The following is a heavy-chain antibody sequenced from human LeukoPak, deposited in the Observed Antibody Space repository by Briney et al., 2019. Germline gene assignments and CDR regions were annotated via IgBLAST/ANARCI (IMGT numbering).Heavy chain of an antibody. D-gene: IGHD5-24*01. Sequence: GGSLRLSCAASGFTVSSNYMNWVRQAPGKGLEWVSVIYGGGNIYYADSVKGRFTISRDNSKNTLYLQMNSLRAEDTAVYYCARGAGYNYPYYFDYWGQGTLVTVS. CDR3: ARGAGYNYPYYFDY. V-gene: IGHV3-53*01. CDR2: IYGGGNI. CDR1: GFTVSSNY. J-gene: IGHJ4*02.